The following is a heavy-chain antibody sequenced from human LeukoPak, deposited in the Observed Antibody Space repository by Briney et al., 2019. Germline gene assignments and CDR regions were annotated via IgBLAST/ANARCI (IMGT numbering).Heavy chain of an antibody. J-gene: IGHJ6*03. CDR2: ISSSGSTI. V-gene: IGHV3-11*01. D-gene: IGHD3-3*01. CDR3: ARLDTIFGVVYYYMDV. Sequence: PGGSLRLSCAASGFTFSDYYMSWIRQAPGKGLEWVSYISSSGSTIYYADSVKGRFTISRDNAKNSLYLQMNSLRAEDTAVYYCARLDTIFGVVYYYMDVWGKGTTVTVSS. CDR1: GFTFSDYY.